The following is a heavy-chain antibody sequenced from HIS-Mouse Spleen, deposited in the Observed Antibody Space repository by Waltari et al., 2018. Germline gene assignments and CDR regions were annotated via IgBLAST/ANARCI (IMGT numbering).Heavy chain of an antibody. CDR3: AREIPYSSSWYDWYFDL. D-gene: IGHD6-13*01. Sequence: QLQLQESGPGLVKPSETLSLTCTVSGGSISSSSYYWGWIRQPPGKGLEWIGSINYSGSTDYHPSLKGRVTISVDTSKNQFSLKLSSVTAADTAVYYCAREIPYSSSWYDWYFDLWGRGTLVTVSS. V-gene: IGHV4-39*07. CDR1: GGSISSSSYY. J-gene: IGHJ2*01. CDR2: INYSGST.